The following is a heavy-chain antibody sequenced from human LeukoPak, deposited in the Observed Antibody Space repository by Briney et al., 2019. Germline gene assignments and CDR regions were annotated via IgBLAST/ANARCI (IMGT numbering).Heavy chain of an antibody. CDR2: INSDGSST. CDR1: GFTFSSYW. CDR3: ALRRGSYGPHIFDY. J-gene: IGHJ4*02. Sequence: GGSLRLSCAASGFTFSSYWMHWVRQAPGKGLVWVSRINSDGSSTSYADSVKGRFTIFRDNAKNTLYLQMNSLRAEDTAVYYCALRRGSYGPHIFDYWGQGTLVTVSS. V-gene: IGHV3-74*01. D-gene: IGHD1-26*01.